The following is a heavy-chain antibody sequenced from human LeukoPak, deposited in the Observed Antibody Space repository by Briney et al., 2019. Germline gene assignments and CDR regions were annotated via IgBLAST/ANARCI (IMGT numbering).Heavy chain of an antibody. CDR1: GGTFSSYA. V-gene: IGHV1-69*04. CDR3: ARVAYSSSWYGFDY. J-gene: IGHJ4*02. Sequence: ASVKVSCKAPGGTFSSYAISWVRQAPGQGLEWMGRIIPILGIANYAQKFQGRVTITADKSTSTAYMELSSLRSEDTAVYYCARVAYSSSWYGFDYWGQGTLVTVSS. D-gene: IGHD6-13*01. CDR2: IIPILGIA.